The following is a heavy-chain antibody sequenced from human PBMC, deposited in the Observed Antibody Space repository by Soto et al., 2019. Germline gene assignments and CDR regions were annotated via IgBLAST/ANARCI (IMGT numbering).Heavy chain of an antibody. V-gene: IGHV3-30*09. CDR2: ISYGSTYK. Sequence: QVQLVESGGGVVQPGRSLTVSCAASGFNFNTYTIHWVRQAPGKGLEWVAVISYGSTYKYYADSVKGRFAISRDDSKNTLSLQMNNLTVGDTAVYYCARARSSGWHYLDLWGQGTLVTVYS. CDR1: GFNFNTYT. CDR3: ARARSSGWHYLDL. D-gene: IGHD6-19*01. J-gene: IGHJ4*02.